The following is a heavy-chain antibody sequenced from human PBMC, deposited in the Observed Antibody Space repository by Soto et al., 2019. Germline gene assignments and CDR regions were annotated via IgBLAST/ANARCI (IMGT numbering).Heavy chain of an antibody. CDR2: ISAYNGNT. CDR3: ARGGLRYFDWSSDY. D-gene: IGHD3-9*01. V-gene: IGHV1-18*01. Sequence: DSVKVSCKASGYTFTSYGISWVRQAPGQGLEWMGWISAYNGNTNYAQRLQGRVTMTTDTSTSTAYMELRSLRSDATAVYYWARGGLRYFDWSSDYWGRGPLVPVSS. J-gene: IGHJ4*02. CDR1: GYTFTSYG.